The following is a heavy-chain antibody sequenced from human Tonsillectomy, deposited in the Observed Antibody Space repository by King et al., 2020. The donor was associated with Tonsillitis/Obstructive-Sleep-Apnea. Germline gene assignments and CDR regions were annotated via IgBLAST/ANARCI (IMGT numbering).Heavy chain of an antibody. V-gene: IGHV5-51*01. D-gene: IGHD2-2*01. CDR2: IYPGDAYT. J-gene: IGHJ3*02. CDR3: ARRNSLGYCTTTSCPDGFDI. Sequence: VQLVQSGAEVKKPGESLKISCEGSGYTFTTYWIGWVRQMPGKGLEWMGIIYPGDAYTTYSPSFQGQVTISADKSISTAYLQWSSLKASDTAMYYCARRNSLGYCTTTSCPDGFDIWGQGTMVTVSS. CDR1: GYTFTTYW.